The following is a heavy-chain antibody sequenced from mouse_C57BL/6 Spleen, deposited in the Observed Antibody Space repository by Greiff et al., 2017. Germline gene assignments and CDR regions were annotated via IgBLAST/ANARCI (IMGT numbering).Heavy chain of an antibody. D-gene: IGHD2-4*01. CDR2: IHPNSGST. Sequence: VQLQQPGAELVKPGASVKLSCKASGYTFTSYWMHWVKQRPGQGLEWIGMIHPNSGSTNYNEKFKSKATLTVDKSSSTAYMQLSSLTSEDSAVYYCVPDYDLYYFDYWGQGTTLTVSS. CDR3: VPDYDLYYFDY. J-gene: IGHJ2*01. CDR1: GYTFTSYW. V-gene: IGHV1-64*01.